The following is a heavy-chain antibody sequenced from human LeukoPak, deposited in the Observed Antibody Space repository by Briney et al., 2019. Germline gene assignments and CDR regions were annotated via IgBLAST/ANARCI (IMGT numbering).Heavy chain of an antibody. CDR1: GFTFSSYE. CDR3: ARDSGYCTGTSCRNWFDP. J-gene: IGHJ5*02. CDR2: ISSGGSTT. V-gene: IGHV3-48*03. D-gene: IGHD2-15*01. Sequence: GGSLRLSCAASGFTFSSYEMNWVRQAPGKGLEWVSYISSGGSTTYYADSVKGRPTISRDNAENSLYLQMNSLRAEDTAVYYCARDSGYCTGTSCRNWFDPWGQGTRVTVSS.